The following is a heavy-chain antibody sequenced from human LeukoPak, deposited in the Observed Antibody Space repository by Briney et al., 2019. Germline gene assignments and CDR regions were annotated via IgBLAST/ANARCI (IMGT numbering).Heavy chain of an antibody. V-gene: IGHV1-24*01. Sequence: ASVKVSCKVSGYTLTELSMHWVRQAPGKGLEWMGGFDPEDGETIYAQKFQGRVTITDDTSTDTAYMELSSLRSEDTAVYYCATILRFWSGYSPFDYWGQGTLVTVSS. CDR3: ATILRFWSGYSPFDY. CDR1: GYTLTELS. CDR2: FDPEDGET. J-gene: IGHJ4*02. D-gene: IGHD3-3*01.